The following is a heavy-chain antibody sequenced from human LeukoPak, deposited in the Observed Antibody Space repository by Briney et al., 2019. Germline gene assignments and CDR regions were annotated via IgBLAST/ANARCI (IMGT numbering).Heavy chain of an antibody. J-gene: IGHJ3*02. D-gene: IGHD4-23*01. CDR1: GFTFSTYK. CDR2: ISSGSTI. Sequence: GGSLRLSCAASGFTFSTYKMNWVRQTPGRGLEWVSYISSGSTIYYADSVKGRFTISRDNAENSLYLQMNSLRAEDTAIYYCARRGAVADAFDIWGQGTMVTVSS. V-gene: IGHV3-48*03. CDR3: ARRGAVADAFDI.